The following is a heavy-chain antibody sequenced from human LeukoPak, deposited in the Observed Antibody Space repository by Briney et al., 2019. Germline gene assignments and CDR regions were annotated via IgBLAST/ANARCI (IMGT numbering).Heavy chain of an antibody. D-gene: IGHD3-22*01. Sequence: SETLSLTCAVYGGSFSGYYWSWIHQPPGKGLEWIGEINHSGSTNYNPSLKSRVTISVDTSKNQFSLKLSSVTAADTAVYYCAREASSGSDGMDVWGQGTTVTVSS. CDR2: INHSGST. V-gene: IGHV4-34*01. CDR3: AREASSGSDGMDV. J-gene: IGHJ6*02. CDR1: GGSFSGYY.